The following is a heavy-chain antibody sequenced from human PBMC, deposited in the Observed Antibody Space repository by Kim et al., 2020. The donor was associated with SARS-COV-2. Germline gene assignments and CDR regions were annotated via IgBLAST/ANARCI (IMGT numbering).Heavy chain of an antibody. CDR2: IYYSGST. Sequence: SETLSLTCTVSGGSISSYYWSWIRQPPGKGLEWIGYIYYSGSTNYNPSLKSRVTISVDTSKNQFSLKLSSVTAADTAVYYCAMRRNDAFDIWGQGTMVTVSS. CDR1: GGSISSYY. V-gene: IGHV4-59*01. CDR3: AMRRNDAFDI. J-gene: IGHJ3*02.